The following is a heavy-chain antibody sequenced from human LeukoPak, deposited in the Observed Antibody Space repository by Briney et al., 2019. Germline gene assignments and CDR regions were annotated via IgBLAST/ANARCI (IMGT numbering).Heavy chain of an antibody. V-gene: IGHV1-3*01. J-gene: IGHJ2*01. Sequence: ASVKVSCKPSGYTFTSYAVHWVRQAPGQGLKWMGCINGGSGHARYSERFQDRVTIARDTSTNTAYLDLRSLRSQDTAVYYCARGDWHWYFDLWGRGTLVTVSS. CDR2: INGGSGHA. D-gene: IGHD3-9*01. CDR3: ARGDWHWYFDL. CDR1: GYTFTSYA.